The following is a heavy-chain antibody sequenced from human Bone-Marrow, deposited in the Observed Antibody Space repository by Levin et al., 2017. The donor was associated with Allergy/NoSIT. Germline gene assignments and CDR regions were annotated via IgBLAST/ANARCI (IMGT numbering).Heavy chain of an antibody. V-gene: IGHV4-59*02. CDR3: ARGRDDYIWGSYRYLPARFDS. CDR2: ISYSGST. CDR1: GGSVSSAY. D-gene: IGHD3-16*02. Sequence: PSQTLSLTCTVSGGSVSSAYWAWIRLPPGKGLECIGYISYSGSTNYSPSLKSRVTISADTSKNHFSLELTSVTAADTAGYYCARGRDDYIWGSYRYLPARFDSWGQGILVSVSS. J-gene: IGHJ4*02.